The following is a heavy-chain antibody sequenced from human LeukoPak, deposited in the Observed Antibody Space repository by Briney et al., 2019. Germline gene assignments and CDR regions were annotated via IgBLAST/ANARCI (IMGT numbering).Heavy chain of an antibody. CDR2: ISSSSSYT. J-gene: IGHJ4*02. V-gene: IGHV3-11*06. D-gene: IGHD3-9*01. CDR1: GFTFSDYY. CDR3: ARDILTGPYFDY. Sequence: GGSLRLSCAASGFTFSDYYMSWIRQAPGKGLEWVSYISSSSSYTNYADSAKGRFTISRDNAKNSLYLQMNSLRAEDTAVYYCARDILTGPYFDYWGQGTLVTVSS.